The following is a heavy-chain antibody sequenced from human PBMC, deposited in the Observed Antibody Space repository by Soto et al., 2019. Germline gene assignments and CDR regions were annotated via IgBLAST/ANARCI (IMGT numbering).Heavy chain of an antibody. CDR3: AKDGTHCSGGSCYGMDV. CDR1: GFTFSSYG. D-gene: IGHD2-15*01. J-gene: IGHJ6*02. CDR2: ISYDGSNK. V-gene: IGHV3-30*18. Sequence: GGSLRLSCAASGFTFSSYGMHWVRQAPGKGLEWVAVISYDGSNKYYADSVKGRSTISRDNSKNTLYLQMDSLRAEDTAVYYCAKDGTHCSGGSCYGMDVWGQGTTVTVSS.